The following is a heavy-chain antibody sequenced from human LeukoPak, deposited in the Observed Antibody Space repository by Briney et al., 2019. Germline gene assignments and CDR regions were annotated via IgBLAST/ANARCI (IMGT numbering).Heavy chain of an antibody. V-gene: IGHV3-23*01. D-gene: IGHD3-16*02. Sequence: PGGCLSLSCAASGLTFGSYAVSWVRQAPGKGLEWVSAISGSDDSTYYADSVKGRLTISRDNSKNTLYLQMNSLRDEDTALYYCAKGGLIAYFDYWGQGTLLTVSS. CDR3: AKGGLIAYFDY. CDR1: GLTFGSYA. J-gene: IGHJ4*02. CDR2: ISGSDDST.